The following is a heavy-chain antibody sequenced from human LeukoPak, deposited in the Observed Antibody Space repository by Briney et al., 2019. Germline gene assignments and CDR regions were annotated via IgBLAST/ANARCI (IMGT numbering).Heavy chain of an antibody. CDR1: GFTFSSYA. D-gene: IGHD3-9*01. CDR2: ISGSGGST. V-gene: IGHV3-23*01. CDR3: AKSGVLRYFDRLHFDY. J-gene: IGHJ4*02. Sequence: GGSLRLSCAASGFTFSSYAMSWVRQAPGKGLEWVSAISGSGGSTYYADSVKGRFTISRDNSKNTLYLQMNSLRAEDTAVYYCAKSGVLRYFDRLHFDYWGQGTLVTVSS.